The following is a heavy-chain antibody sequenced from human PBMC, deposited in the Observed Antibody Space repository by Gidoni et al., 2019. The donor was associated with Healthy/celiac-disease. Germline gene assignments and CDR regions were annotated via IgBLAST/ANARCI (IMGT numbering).Heavy chain of an antibody. CDR2: ISGSGGST. D-gene: IGHD4-17*01. J-gene: IGHJ6*02. Sequence: EVQLLESGGGLVQPGGCLSLSCAASGFTFSSDAMSWVRQAPGKGLEWVPAISGSGGSTYYADSVKGRFTISRDNSKNTLYLQMNSLRAEDTAVYYCAKDSPPYGDAGMDVWGQGTTVTVSS. V-gene: IGHV3-23*01. CDR1: GFTFSSDA. CDR3: AKDSPPYGDAGMDV.